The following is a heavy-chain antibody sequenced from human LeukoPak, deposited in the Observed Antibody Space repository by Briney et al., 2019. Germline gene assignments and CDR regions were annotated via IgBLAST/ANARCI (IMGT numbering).Heavy chain of an antibody. V-gene: IGHV3-23*01. J-gene: IGHJ4*02. CDR1: GFTFSSYA. CDR2: ISGSGGAT. D-gene: IGHD3-22*01. CDR3: ATDYYDSSGPVDF. Sequence: GGSLRLSCAASGFTFSSYAMSWVRQAPGKGLEWVSVISGSGGATDYADSVKGRFTISRDNSKNTLYLQMNSLRAEDTAVYYCATDYYDSSGPVDFWGQGTQVTVSS.